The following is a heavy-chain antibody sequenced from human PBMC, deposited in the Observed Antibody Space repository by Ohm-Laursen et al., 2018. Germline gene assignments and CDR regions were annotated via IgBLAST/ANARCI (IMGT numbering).Heavy chain of an antibody. D-gene: IGHD1-1*01. V-gene: IGHV1-8*01. CDR1: GYTFTSYD. Sequence: ATVKISCKASGYTFTSYDINWVRQATGQGLQWMGWMNPNSGNTGYAQRFQGRVTMTRNTSISTAYMELSSLRSEDTAVYYCARARGNWKRDYYYAMDVWGQGTTVTVSS. CDR2: MNPNSGNT. CDR3: ARARGNWKRDYYYAMDV. J-gene: IGHJ6*02.